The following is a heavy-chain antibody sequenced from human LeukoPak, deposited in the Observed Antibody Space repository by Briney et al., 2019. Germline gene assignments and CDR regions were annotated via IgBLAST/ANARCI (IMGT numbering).Heavy chain of an antibody. D-gene: IGHD2-15*01. V-gene: IGHV4-31*03. CDR3: AGDGCSGGSCYIDY. CDR1: GGSISSGGYH. CDR2: IYYSGST. Sequence: SETLSLTCTVSGGSISSGGYHWSWIRQHPGKGLEWIGYIYYSGSTYYNPSLKSRVTISVDTSKNQFSLKLSSVTAADTAVYYCAGDGCSGGSCYIDYWGQGTLVTVSS. J-gene: IGHJ4*02.